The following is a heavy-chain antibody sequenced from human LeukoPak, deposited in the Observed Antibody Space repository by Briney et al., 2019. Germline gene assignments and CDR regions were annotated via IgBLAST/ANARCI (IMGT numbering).Heavy chain of an antibody. V-gene: IGHV3-23*01. CDR2: ISAGDGDNP. CDR1: GFTFRNFA. J-gene: IGHJ6*02. Sequence: GGSLRLSCAASGFTFRNFAMGWVRQAPGKGLEWVSVISAGDGDNPYYADSVKGRFSISRDNSNYTLHLQMNSLRAEDTAVYYCAKFSEVVRIVVVPAAPLDVWGQGTTVTVSS. CDR3: AKFSEVVRIVVVPAAPLDV. D-gene: IGHD2-2*01.